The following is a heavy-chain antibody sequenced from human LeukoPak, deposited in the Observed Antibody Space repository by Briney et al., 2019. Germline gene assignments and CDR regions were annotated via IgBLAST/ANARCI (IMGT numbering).Heavy chain of an antibody. D-gene: IGHD3-16*01. CDR2: FYYSGST. V-gene: IGHV4-31*03. J-gene: IGHJ6*03. Sequence: SETLSLTCTVSGGSISSGGYYWSWIRQHPGKGLEWIGYFYYSGSTYYNPSLKSRVTISVDTSKNQFSLKLSSVTAADTAVYYCARGPSSVRGGEDYYYYMDVWGKGTTVTVSS. CDR3: ARGPSSVRGGEDYYYYMDV. CDR1: GGSISSGGYY.